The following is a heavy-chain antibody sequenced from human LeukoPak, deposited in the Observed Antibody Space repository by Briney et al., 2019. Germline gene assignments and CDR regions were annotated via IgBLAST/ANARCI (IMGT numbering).Heavy chain of an antibody. CDR1: GFTFSDYY. Sequence: GGSLRLSCAASGFTFSDYYMSWIRQAPGKGLEWVSYISSSSSYTNYADSVKGRFTISRDNAKNSLYLQMNSLRAEDTAVYYCARVGELRYFDWLPPTNWFDPWGQGTLVTVPS. CDR2: ISSSSSYT. D-gene: IGHD3-9*01. J-gene: IGHJ5*02. CDR3: ARVGELRYFDWLPPTNWFDP. V-gene: IGHV3-11*05.